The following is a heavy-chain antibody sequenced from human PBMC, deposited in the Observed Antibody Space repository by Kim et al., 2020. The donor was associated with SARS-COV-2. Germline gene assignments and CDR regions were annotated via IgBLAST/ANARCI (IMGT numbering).Heavy chain of an antibody. D-gene: IGHD4-17*01. V-gene: IGHV1-2*02. J-gene: IGHJ6*03. CDR2: INPNSGAT. Sequence: ASVKVSCRPFGYTFTGYYIHWVRQAPGQGLEWMGWINPNSGATNYAQRFQGRVTMTRDTSIRTAYMEMSSLKSDDTAVYYCARDYYGDYRDYYSYYMDVWGKGTTVTVSS. CDR3: ARDYYGDYRDYYSYYMDV. CDR1: GYTFTGYY.